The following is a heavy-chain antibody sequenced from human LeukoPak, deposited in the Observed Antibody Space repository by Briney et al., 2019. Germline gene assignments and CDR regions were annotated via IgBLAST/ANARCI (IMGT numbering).Heavy chain of an antibody. Sequence: AGGSLRLSCAASGFTFSSYAMHWVRQAPGKGLEWVAVISYDGSNKYYADSVKGRFTISRDNSKNTLYLQMNSLRAEDTAVYYCARDHQLWFGEPDAFDIWGQGTMVTVSS. D-gene: IGHD3-10*01. J-gene: IGHJ3*02. CDR2: ISYDGSNK. CDR1: GFTFSSYA. V-gene: IGHV3-30*04. CDR3: ARDHQLWFGEPDAFDI.